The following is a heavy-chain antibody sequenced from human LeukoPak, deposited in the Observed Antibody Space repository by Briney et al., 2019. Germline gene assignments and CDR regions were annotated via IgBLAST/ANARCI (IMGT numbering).Heavy chain of an antibody. V-gene: IGHV4-4*07. J-gene: IGHJ3*02. CDR1: GGSISSYY. Sequence: PSETLSLTCTVSGGSISSYYWSWIRQPAGKGLEWIGRIYTSGSTNYNPSLKSRVTMSVDTSKNQFSLKLSSVTAADTAVYYCARGSDIVVVPAALGAFDIWGQGTMVTVSS. CDR2: IYTSGST. CDR3: ARGSDIVVVPAALGAFDI. D-gene: IGHD2-2*01.